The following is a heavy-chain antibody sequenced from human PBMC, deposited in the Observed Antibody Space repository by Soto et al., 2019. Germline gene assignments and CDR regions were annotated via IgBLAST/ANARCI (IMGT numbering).Heavy chain of an antibody. V-gene: IGHV1-8*01. D-gene: IGHD6-6*01. J-gene: IGHJ6*03. CDR1: GYTFTSYD. CDR3: ARGRGGSSPRGHYYYYYIDV. CDR2: MNPNSGNT. Sequence: ASVKVSCKASGYTFTSYDINWVRQATGQGLEWMGWMNPNSGNTGYAQKFQGRVTMTRNTSISTAYMELSSLRSEDTAVYYCARGRGGSSPRGHYYYYYIDVWGKGTTVTFSS.